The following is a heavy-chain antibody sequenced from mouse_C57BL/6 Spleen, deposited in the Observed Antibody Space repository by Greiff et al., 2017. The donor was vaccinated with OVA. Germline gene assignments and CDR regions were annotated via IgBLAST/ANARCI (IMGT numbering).Heavy chain of an antibody. CDR1: GYTFTSYW. CDR3: AITLDYGSSYGFAY. Sequence: QVQLQPPGTELVKPGASVKLSCKASGYTFTSYWMHWVKQRPGQGLEWIGNINTSNGGTNYNEKLKSKATLTVDKYSSTAYMQLSSLTSEDSAVYYCAITLDYGSSYGFAYWGQGTLVTVSA. D-gene: IGHD1-1*01. V-gene: IGHV1-53*01. J-gene: IGHJ3*01. CDR2: INTSNGGT.